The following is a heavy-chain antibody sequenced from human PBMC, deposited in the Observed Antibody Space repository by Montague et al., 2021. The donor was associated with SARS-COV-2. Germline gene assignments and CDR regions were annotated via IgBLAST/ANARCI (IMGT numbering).Heavy chain of an antibody. CDR3: ARGGLDYYDYTMDV. CDR1: GFNFSTYT. J-gene: IGHJ6*03. CDR2: ISYDGSNE. V-gene: IGHV3-30*04. Sequence: SLRLSCAASGFNFSTYTLHWVRRPPGKGLEWVALISYDGSNEYYADSVKGRFTISRDNSKNTLYLQMNSLRVDDTAVYYCARGGLDYYDYTMDVWGKGTTVTV.